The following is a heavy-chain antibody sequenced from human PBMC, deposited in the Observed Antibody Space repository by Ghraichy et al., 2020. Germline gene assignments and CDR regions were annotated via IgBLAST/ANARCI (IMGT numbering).Heavy chain of an antibody. CDR1: GFTFTNYA. V-gene: IGHV3-23*01. D-gene: IGHD6-19*01. Sequence: GGSLRLSCAASGFTFTNYAMTWVRQAPGKGLEWVSVISASGGSTYYGDSVKGRFTISRDNSKNTLYLQMNSLRVEDTAVYYCAKGSDSSGWYPGYDAFDIWGQGTMVTVSS. J-gene: IGHJ3*02. CDR2: ISASGGST. CDR3: AKGSDSSGWYPGYDAFDI.